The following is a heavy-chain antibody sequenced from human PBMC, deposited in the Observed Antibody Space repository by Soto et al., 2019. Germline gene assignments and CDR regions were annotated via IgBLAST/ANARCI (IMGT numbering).Heavy chain of an antibody. J-gene: IGHJ6*03. CDR3: ARRITGRLPFSEVQYYYYYMDV. CDR1: GGSISSGGYY. D-gene: IGHD3-16*01. CDR2: IYYSGST. V-gene: IGHV4-31*03. Sequence: SETLSLTCTVSGGSISSGGYYWSWIRQHPGKGLEWIGYIYYSGSTYYNPSLKSRVTISVDTSKNQFSLKLSSVTAADTAVYYCARRITGRLPFSEVQYYYYYMDVWGKGTTVTVSS.